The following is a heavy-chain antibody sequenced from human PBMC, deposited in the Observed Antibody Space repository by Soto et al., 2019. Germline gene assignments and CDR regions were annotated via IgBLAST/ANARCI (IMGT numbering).Heavy chain of an antibody. D-gene: IGHD2-21*01. CDR3: ARDPGTYCGGECYYYYYYYYMDV. CDR2: INSDGSST. J-gene: IGHJ6*03. V-gene: IGHV3-74*01. CDR1: GFTFSSYW. Sequence: GGSLRLSCAASGFTFSSYWMHWVRQAPGKGLVWVSRINSDGSSTSYADSVKGRFTISRDNAKNTLYLQMNSLRAEDTAVYYCARDPGTYCGGECYYYYYYYYMDVWGKGTTVTV.